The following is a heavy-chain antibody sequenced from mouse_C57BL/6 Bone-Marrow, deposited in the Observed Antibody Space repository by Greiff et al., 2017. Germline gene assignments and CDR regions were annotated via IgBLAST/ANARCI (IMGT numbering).Heavy chain of an antibody. V-gene: IGHV1-55*01. CDR1: GYTFPSYW. D-gene: IGHD2-1*01. Sequence: QVQLQQPGAELVKPGASVKMSCKASGYTFPSYWITWVKPRPGQGLAWIGDIYPGSGSTNYNEKFTSKATLTVDTSSSTAYMQLSSLTSEDSAVYYCARDGNSWYFDGWGTGTTVTVSS. CDR3: ARDGNSWYFDG. J-gene: IGHJ1*03. CDR2: IYPGSGST.